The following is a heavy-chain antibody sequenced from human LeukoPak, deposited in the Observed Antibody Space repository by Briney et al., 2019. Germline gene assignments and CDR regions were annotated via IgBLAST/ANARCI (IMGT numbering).Heavy chain of an antibody. D-gene: IGHD5-18*01. CDR2: IKPDGSEK. V-gene: IGHV3-7*01. CDR1: GFSFSRYW. Sequence: GGSLRLSCEASGFSFSRYWMSWVRQAPVRGLEWVANIKPDGSEKYYVDSVKGRFTISRDNAKNSLYLQMNSLRAEDTAVYYCAREDVDTAMAFDYWGQGTLVTVSS. J-gene: IGHJ4*02. CDR3: AREDVDTAMAFDY.